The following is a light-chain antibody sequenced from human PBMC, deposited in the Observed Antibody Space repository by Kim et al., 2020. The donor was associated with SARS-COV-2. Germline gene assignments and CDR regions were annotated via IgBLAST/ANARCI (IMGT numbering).Light chain of an antibody. Sequence: SVALGQTVRITCQGDSLRSHYASWYRQKPGQAPVLVIYGKSNRPSGIPARFSGSTSGNTASLTITGAQAEDEADYYCNCRDSNHWVFGGGTQLTVL. CDR1: SLRSHY. V-gene: IGLV3-19*01. J-gene: IGLJ3*02. CDR3: NCRDSNHWV. CDR2: GKS.